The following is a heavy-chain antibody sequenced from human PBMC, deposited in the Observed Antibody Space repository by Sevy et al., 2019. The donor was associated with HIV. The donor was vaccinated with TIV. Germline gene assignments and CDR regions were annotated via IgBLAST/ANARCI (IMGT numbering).Heavy chain of an antibody. D-gene: IGHD3-22*01. Sequence: SETLSLTCDVSGYSISSGYYGGWIRQPPGKGLEWSGSIYHSGSTSYNPSLKRRVTISVDTSKNQFSLKLRSVTAADTAVYYCARTLRGDFDSSASAFDIWGQGTMVTVSS. CDR1: GYSISSGYY. CDR3: ARTLRGDFDSSASAFDI. V-gene: IGHV4-38-2*01. J-gene: IGHJ3*02. CDR2: IYHSGST.